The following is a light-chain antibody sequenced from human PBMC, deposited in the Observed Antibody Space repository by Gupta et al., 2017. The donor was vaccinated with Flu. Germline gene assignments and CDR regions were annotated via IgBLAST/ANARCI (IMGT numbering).Light chain of an antibody. CDR2: DAS. V-gene: IGKV3-11*01. CDR3: QQRSAWPLT. CDR1: QAIGRQ. Sequence: PVTLSWSSGESATLSCRASQAIGRQLAWYQQKPGRAPRLLLSDASNRATDIPARFSGSGSGTEFTLTISSLEAEDFAVYVCQQRSAWPLTFGGGTKVEI. J-gene: IGKJ4*01.